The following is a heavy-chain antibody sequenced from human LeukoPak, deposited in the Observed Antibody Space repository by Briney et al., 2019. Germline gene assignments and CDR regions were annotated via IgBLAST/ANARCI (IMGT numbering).Heavy chain of an antibody. V-gene: IGHV3-30*04. D-gene: IGHD6-13*01. Sequence: AGRSLRLSCAASGFTFSSYAMHWVRQAPGKGLEWVAVISYDGSNKYYADSVKGRFTISRDNSKNTLYLQMNSLRAEDTAVYYCARDPPNRGLAAAGTLDYWGQGTLVTVSS. J-gene: IGHJ4*02. CDR2: ISYDGSNK. CDR1: GFTFSSYA. CDR3: ARDPPNRGLAAAGTLDY.